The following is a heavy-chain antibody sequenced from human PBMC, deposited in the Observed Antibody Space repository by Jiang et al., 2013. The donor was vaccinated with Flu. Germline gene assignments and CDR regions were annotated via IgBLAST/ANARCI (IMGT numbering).Heavy chain of an antibody. J-gene: IGHJ6*02. V-gene: IGHV1-46*01. CDR2: INPSKGST. CDR3: ARDQGAGFGVVTRHGGFGLDV. CDR1: GYSFTSKY. D-gene: IGHD3-3*01. Sequence: SGAEVKKPGASVKVSCKASGYSFTSKYFNWVRQAPGQGLEWIGIINPSKGSTSYAQKFQGRVTLTRDASTSTVYMELNSLRSDDTAVYYCARDQGAGFGVVTRHGGFGLDVWGPGTTVTVSS.